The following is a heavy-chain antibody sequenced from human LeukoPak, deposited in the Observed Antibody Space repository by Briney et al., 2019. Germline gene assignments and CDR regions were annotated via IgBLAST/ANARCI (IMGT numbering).Heavy chain of an antibody. CDR1: GYTFTSYN. Sequence: ASVKVSCKASGYTFTSYNMHWVRQAPGQGLEWMGIINPSGGSTSYAQNFQGRVTITRDTSTSTVYMELSSLRSEDTAVYYCARDPRSDGSDYYYMDVWGKGTTVTVSS. D-gene: IGHD3-10*01. V-gene: IGHV1-46*01. CDR3: ARDPRSDGSDYYYMDV. CDR2: INPSGGST. J-gene: IGHJ6*03.